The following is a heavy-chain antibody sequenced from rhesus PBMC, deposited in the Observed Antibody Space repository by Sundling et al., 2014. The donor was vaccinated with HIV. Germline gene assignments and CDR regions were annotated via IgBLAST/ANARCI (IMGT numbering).Heavy chain of an antibody. J-gene: IGHJ6*01. Sequence: QVQLQESGPGLVKPSETLSLTCAVSGGSISGGYGWGWIRQPPGKGLEWIGNIYSSSGNTYYNPSLKSRVSISTETSKNQFSLKLSSVTAADTAVYYCARDGNVDTATVMSYYYSGSNTYYSLDSWGQGVVVTVSS. D-gene: IGHD5-12*01. CDR1: GGSISGGYG. CDR2: IYSSSGNT. CDR3: ARDGNVDTATVMSYYYSGSNTYYSLDS. V-gene: IGHV4-127*01.